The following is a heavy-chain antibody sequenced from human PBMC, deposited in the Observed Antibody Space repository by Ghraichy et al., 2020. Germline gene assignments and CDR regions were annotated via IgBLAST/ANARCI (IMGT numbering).Heavy chain of an antibody. D-gene: IGHD6-13*01. CDR2: ISSGSKTI. V-gene: IGHV3-48*02. Sequence: GGSLRLSCAASGFSLNAYNMNWVRQAPGKGLEWLSYISSGSKTIYYADSVKGRFTVSRDNAKNSVYLQMNSLREEDTAVYYCARDSAVLSSKWDSWGQGTRGTGSS. CDR3: ARDSAVLSSKWDS. CDR1: GFSLNAYN. J-gene: IGHJ4*02.